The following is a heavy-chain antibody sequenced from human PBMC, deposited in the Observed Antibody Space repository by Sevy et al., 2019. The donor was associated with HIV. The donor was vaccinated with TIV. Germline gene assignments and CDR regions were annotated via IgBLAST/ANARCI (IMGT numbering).Heavy chain of an antibody. J-gene: IGHJ4*02. V-gene: IGHV3-7*01. CDR3: VREGVGGYSYSLDC. CDR1: GFTFSSYW. D-gene: IGHD5-18*01. CDR2: MKEVGSER. Sequence: GGSLRLSCAASGFTFSSYWMSWVRQAPGKGLEWVATMKEVGSERNYVDSVKGRLTTSRDNAKNSLYMQMNRLRAEDTAVHYCVREGVGGYSYSLDCWGQGTLVTVSS.